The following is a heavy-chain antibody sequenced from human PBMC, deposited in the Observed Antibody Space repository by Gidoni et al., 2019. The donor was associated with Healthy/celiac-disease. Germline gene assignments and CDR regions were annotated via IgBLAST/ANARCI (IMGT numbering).Heavy chain of an antibody. D-gene: IGHD2-2*02. V-gene: IGHV3-13*01. CDR2: IGTAGDT. CDR3: ARTGVSCSSTSCYTSDAFDI. J-gene: IGHJ3*02. Sequence: EVQLVESGGGLVQPGGSLRLSCAASGFTFSSYDMHWVRQATGKGLEWVSAIGTAGDTYYPGSVKGRFTISRENAKNSLYLQMNSLRAGDSAVYYCARTGVSCSSTSCYTSDAFDIWGQGTMVTVSS. CDR1: GFTFSSYD.